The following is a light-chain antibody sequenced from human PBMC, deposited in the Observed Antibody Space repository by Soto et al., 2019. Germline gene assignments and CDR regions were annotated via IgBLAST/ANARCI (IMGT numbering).Light chain of an antibody. CDR3: QQSYSTPRT. CDR2: DAS. CDR1: QSISSW. J-gene: IGKJ1*01. V-gene: IGKV1-5*01. Sequence: DIQMTQSPSTLSASVGDRVTITCRASQSISSWLAWYQQKPGKAPKLLIYDASSLESGVPSRFSGGGSGTEFTLTISSLQPDDFATYYCQQSYSTPRTFGQGTKVEIK.